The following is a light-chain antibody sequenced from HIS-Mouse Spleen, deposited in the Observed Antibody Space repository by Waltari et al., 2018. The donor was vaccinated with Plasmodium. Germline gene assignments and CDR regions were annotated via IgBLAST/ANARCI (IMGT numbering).Light chain of an antibody. V-gene: IGLV3-10*01. CDR2: EER. CDR1: ALPNKY. J-gene: IGLJ3*02. Sequence: SYELTQPPSVSVSPGQTARITCSGDALPNKYAYWYQQKSGQAPVLVIYEERKRPSGIPERFSGSSSGTMATLTISGAQVEDEADYYCYSTDSSGNHRVFGGGTKLTVL. CDR3: YSTDSSGNHRV.